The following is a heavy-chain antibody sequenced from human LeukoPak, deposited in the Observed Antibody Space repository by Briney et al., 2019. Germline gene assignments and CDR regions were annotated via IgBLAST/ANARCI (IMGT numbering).Heavy chain of an antibody. CDR3: TRDRITMIVVAADDAFDI. CDR1: GFTFGDYA. Sequence: GGSLRLSCTASGFTFGDYAMSWFRQAPGKGLEWVGFIRSKAYGGTTEYAASVKGRFTISRDDSKSIAYLQMNSLKTGDTAVYYCTRDRITMIVVAADDAFDIWGQGTMVTVSS. J-gene: IGHJ3*02. D-gene: IGHD3-22*01. CDR2: IRSKAYGGTT. V-gene: IGHV3-49*03.